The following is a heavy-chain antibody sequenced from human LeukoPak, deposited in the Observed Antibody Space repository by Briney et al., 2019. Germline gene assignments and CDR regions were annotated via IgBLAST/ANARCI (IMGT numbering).Heavy chain of an antibody. V-gene: IGHV3-30*18. CDR1: GFTFSSYG. CDR3: AKDGGGSYPGVYYYYMDV. D-gene: IGHD1-26*01. J-gene: IGHJ6*03. Sequence: PGGSLRLSCAASGFTFSSYGMHWVRQAPGKGLEWVAVISYDGSNKYYADSVKGRFTISRDNSKNTLYLQMNSLRAEDTAVYYCAKDGGGSYPGVYYYYMDVWGKGTTVTVSS. CDR2: ISYDGSNK.